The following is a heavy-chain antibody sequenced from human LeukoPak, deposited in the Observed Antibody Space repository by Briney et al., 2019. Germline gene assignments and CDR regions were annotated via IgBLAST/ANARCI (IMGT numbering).Heavy chain of an antibody. CDR3: ARDMGSGSLHY. D-gene: IGHD1-26*01. CDR2: INTGNGNT. V-gene: IGHV1-3*04. Sequence: ASVKVSCKASGYTFTSYAIHWVRQAPGQRLEWMGWINTGNGNTKYSQTFQGKFTITRDTSASTAYMELSSLRTEDPALYYCARDMGSGSLHYWGQGTLVTVSS. J-gene: IGHJ4*02. CDR1: GYTFTSYA.